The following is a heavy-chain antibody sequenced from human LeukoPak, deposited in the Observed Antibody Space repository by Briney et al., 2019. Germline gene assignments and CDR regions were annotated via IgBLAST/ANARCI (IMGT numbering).Heavy chain of an antibody. CDR3: AQHSGYSYGLDY. Sequence: SETLSLTCTVSGGSISSYYWSWLRQPPGTGLELFGNIYYSESTKYTPSLKSRVTISVDTSKNQFSLKMSSVTAADTAVYYCAQHSGYSYGLDYWGQGTLVTVSS. CDR1: GGSISSYY. V-gene: IGHV4-59*13. J-gene: IGHJ4*02. CDR2: IYYSEST. D-gene: IGHD5-18*01.